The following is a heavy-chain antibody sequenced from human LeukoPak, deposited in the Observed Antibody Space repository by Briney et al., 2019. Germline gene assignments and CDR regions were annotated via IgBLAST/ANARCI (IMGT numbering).Heavy chain of an antibody. V-gene: IGHV3-7*01. J-gene: IGHJ6*03. CDR1: GFTFSSYW. CDR2: IKEDGSEK. CDR3: ARGRAGYSYGYLTYYMDV. Sequence: GGSLRPSCAATGFTFSSYWMSWVRQAPGKGLEWVANIKEDGSEKHYVDSVKGRFTISRDNAKNSLYLQMNSLRAEDTAVYYCARGRAGYSYGYLTYYMDVWGKGTTVTISS. D-gene: IGHD5-18*01.